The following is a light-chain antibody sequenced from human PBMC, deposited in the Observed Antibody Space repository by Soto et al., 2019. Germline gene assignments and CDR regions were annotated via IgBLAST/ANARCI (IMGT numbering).Light chain of an antibody. Sequence: ALTQPASVSGSPGQSITISCTGTSSDVGGYNYVSWYQQHPGKAPKLMIYEVSNRPSGVSNRFSGSKSGNTASLTISGLQAEDEADYYCSSYTSSSTPYVFGTGTKLTVL. J-gene: IGLJ1*01. CDR1: SSDVGGYNY. V-gene: IGLV2-14*01. CDR3: SSYTSSSTPYV. CDR2: EVS.